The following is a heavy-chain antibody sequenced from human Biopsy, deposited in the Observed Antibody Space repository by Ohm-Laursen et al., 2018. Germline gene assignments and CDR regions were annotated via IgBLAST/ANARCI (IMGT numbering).Heavy chain of an antibody. Sequence: GASVKVSCKASGGGFKSYALSWVRQAPGQGLEWLGGIIPITRTVKSAQRLEGRLTITADTSTDTAFLELSSLRSDDTAVYYCARDALGGGSYRFFYWGQGSLVTVSS. J-gene: IGHJ4*02. CDR1: GGGFKSYA. CDR2: IIPITRTV. V-gene: IGHV1-69*06. D-gene: IGHD1-26*01. CDR3: ARDALGGGSYRFFY.